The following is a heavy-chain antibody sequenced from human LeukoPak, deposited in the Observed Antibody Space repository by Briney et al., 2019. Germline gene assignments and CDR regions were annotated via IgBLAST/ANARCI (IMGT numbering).Heavy chain of an antibody. Sequence: PSGGSLRLSCAASGFTFSSYGMHWVRQAPGKGLEWVAVIWYDGSNKYYADSVKGRFTISRDNSKNTLYLQMNSLRAEDTAVYYCARGSGYYDFWSGYYGAYYFDYWGQGTLVTVSS. D-gene: IGHD3-3*01. CDR3: ARGSGYYDFWSGYYGAYYFDY. CDR2: IWYDGSNK. J-gene: IGHJ4*02. V-gene: IGHV3-33*08. CDR1: GFTFSSYG.